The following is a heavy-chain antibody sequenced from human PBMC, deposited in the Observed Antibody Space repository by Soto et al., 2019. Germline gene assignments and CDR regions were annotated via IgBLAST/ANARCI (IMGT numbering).Heavy chain of an antibody. CDR1: GDSMSSYY. Sequence: SETLSLTCSVSGDSMSSYYWTWIRQPAGKGLEWIGHVFPGGPTSHNSSLKSRVSMSIDTSKNQFSLTLTSVTAADTAVYYCARTLSGFTYGSRQFYFDYWGQGTLVTVSS. J-gene: IGHJ4*02. V-gene: IGHV4-4*07. D-gene: IGHD3-10*01. CDR3: ARTLSGFTYGSRQFYFDY. CDR2: VFPGGPT.